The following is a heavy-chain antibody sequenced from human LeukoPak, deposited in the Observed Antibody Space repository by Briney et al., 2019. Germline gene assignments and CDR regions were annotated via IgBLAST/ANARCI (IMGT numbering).Heavy chain of an antibody. CDR2: ISSTNGHT. J-gene: IGHJ4*02. Sequence: GGSLRLSCAASGFSFSYMNWVRQAPGKGLEWVSYISSTNGHTYYADSVNGRFTISRDTAKNSLYLQMNSLRVEDTALYYCAKSPTYCGSDCYSTFDYWGQGNLVTVSS. CDR1: GFSFSY. V-gene: IGHV3-21*04. CDR3: AKSPTYCGSDCYSTFDY. D-gene: IGHD2-21*02.